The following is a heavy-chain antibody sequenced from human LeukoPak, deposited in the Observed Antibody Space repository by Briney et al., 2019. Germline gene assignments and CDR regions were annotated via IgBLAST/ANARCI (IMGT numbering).Heavy chain of an antibody. D-gene: IGHD3-22*01. V-gene: IGHV1-2*02. Sequence: ASVKVSCKASGYTFTGYYMHWVRQAPGQGLEWMGWINPNSGGTNYAQKFQGRVTMTRGTSISTAYMELSRLRSDDMAVYYCARDLFGPDNYYDSSGETPDYWGQGTLVTVSS. CDR2: INPNSGGT. CDR1: GYTFTGYY. J-gene: IGHJ4*02. CDR3: ARDLFGPDNYYDSSGETPDY.